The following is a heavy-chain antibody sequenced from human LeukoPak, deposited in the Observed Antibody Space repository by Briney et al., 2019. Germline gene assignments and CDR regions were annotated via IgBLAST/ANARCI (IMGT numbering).Heavy chain of an antibody. D-gene: IGHD4-23*01. CDR1: GFTFSSYW. V-gene: IGHV3-7*01. CDR3: ARDRCGPRTKVAFGY. CDR2: IKQDGSDK. Sequence: PGGSLRLSCAASGFTFSSYWMSWVRQAPGKGLEWVANIKQDGSDKYYVDSVKGRFTISRDNAKNPLDLQMNILRAEDTAVYYCARDRCGPRTKVAFGYWGQGNLATVFS. J-gene: IGHJ4*02.